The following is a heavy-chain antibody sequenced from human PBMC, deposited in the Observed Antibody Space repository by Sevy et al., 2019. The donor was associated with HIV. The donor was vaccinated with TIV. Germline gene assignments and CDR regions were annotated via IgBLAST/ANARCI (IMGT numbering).Heavy chain of an antibody. Sequence: GSLRLSCAASGFTFSSYGMHWVRQAPGKGLEWVAVIWYDGSNKYYADSVKGRFTISRDNSKNTLYLQMNSLRAEDTAVYYCASDFRVGATADAFDIWGQGTMVTVSS. CDR1: GFTFSSYG. D-gene: IGHD1-26*01. CDR2: IWYDGSNK. CDR3: ASDFRVGATADAFDI. V-gene: IGHV3-33*08. J-gene: IGHJ3*02.